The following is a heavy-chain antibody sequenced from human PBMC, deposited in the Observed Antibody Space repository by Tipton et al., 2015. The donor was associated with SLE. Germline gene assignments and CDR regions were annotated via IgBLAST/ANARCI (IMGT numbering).Heavy chain of an antibody. V-gene: IGHV4-31*03. CDR1: GGSISSGDYF. D-gene: IGHD3-22*01. Sequence: TLSLTCTVSGGSISSGDYFWSWIRQHPGKGLEWIGYIYYNVRTNYNPSLKSRVSISVDTSKNQFSLKLSSVTAADTAVYYCARGLNFFDSSALDAFDIWGQGTLVTVSS. J-gene: IGHJ3*02. CDR2: IYYNVRT. CDR3: ARGLNFFDSSALDAFDI.